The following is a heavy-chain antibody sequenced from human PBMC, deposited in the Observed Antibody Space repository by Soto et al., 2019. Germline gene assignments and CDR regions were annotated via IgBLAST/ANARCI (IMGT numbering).Heavy chain of an antibody. D-gene: IGHD2-15*01. CDR2: MNPNSGNT. CDR1: GYTFTSYD. J-gene: IGHJ5*02. V-gene: IGHV1-8*01. Sequence: QVPLVQSGAEVKKPGASVKVSCKASGYTFTSYDINWVRQATGQGLEWMGWMNPNSGNTGYAQKFQGRVTMTRNTAISTAYMERSSLRAEDTAVYYCARETTPVVGAAGCDPWGQGTLVTVSS. CDR3: ARETTPVVGAAGCDP.